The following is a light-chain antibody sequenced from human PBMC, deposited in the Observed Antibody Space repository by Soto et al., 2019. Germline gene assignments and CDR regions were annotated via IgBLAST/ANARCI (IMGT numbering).Light chain of an antibody. J-gene: IGKJ1*01. CDR3: QHYNSYSEA. CDR1: QSISSF. V-gene: IGKV1-5*03. Sequence: DIQMTQSPSTLSASLGDRVTITCRASQSISSFLAWYQQKPGKAPKLLIYQASTLQSGVPSRFSGSGSGTEFTLTISRLQPDDFATYYCQHYNSYSEAFGQGTKVDI. CDR2: QAS.